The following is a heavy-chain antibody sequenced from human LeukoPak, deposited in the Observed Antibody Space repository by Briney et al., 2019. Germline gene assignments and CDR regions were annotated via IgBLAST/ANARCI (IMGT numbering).Heavy chain of an antibody. CDR2: ISGSGGNT. J-gene: IGHJ4*02. CDR1: GFTFSSYA. D-gene: IGHD2-2*02. V-gene: IGHV3-23*01. CDR3: AKVYCDSTTSYKRVVGYDY. Sequence: PGGSLRLSCAGSGFTFSSYAMSWVRQAPGKGLEWVSAISGSGGNTYNADSVKGRFTVSRDNSMNTLYLQMNSLRAEDTAVYYCAKVYCDSTTSYKRVVGYDYWGQGTLVTVSS.